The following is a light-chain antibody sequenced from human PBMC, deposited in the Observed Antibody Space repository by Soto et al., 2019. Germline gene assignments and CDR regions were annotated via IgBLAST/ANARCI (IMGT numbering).Light chain of an antibody. CDR2: DAS. Sequence: EIVLTQSPATLSLSLGERATLSCSPRQSFSSYLAWYQQKPGQAPRLLIYDASNRATGIPARFSGSGSGTDFTLPISSLEPEDFAVYYGQQRSKWLTFGGEPKVDIK. J-gene: IGKJ4*01. V-gene: IGKV3-11*01. CDR1: QSFSSY. CDR3: QQRSKWLT.